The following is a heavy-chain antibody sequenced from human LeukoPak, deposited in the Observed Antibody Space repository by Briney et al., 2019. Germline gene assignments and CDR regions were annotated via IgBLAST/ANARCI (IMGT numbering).Heavy chain of an antibody. D-gene: IGHD3-10*01. Sequence: GGSLRLSCAAPGFTFSDYYMSWIRQAPGKRLEWVSYISSSGSTIYYADSVKGRFTISRDNAKNSLYLQMNSLRAEDTAVYYCASSRSLWFGEGEFDYWGQGTLVTVSS. J-gene: IGHJ4*02. V-gene: IGHV3-11*04. CDR3: ASSRSLWFGEGEFDY. CDR2: ISSSGSTI. CDR1: GFTFSDYY.